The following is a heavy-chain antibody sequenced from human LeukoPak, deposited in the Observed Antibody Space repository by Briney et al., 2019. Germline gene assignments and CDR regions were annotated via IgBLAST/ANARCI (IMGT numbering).Heavy chain of an antibody. CDR1: GYTLTELS. CDR3: ATSTALSQGNALTF. V-gene: IGHV1-24*01. D-gene: IGHD4-23*01. Sequence: ASVKVSCKVSGYTLTELSMHWVRQAPGKGLEWMGGFDPEDGETIYAQKFQGRVTMTEDTSTDTAYMELSSLRSEDTAVYYCATSTALSQGNALTFWGQGTLVTVSS. J-gene: IGHJ4*02. CDR2: FDPEDGET.